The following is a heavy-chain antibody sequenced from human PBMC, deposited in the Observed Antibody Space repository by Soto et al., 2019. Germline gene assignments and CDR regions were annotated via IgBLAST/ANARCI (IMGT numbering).Heavy chain of an antibody. D-gene: IGHD3-3*01. CDR3: AKAHDFWSGYPYSFDY. CDR1: VFTFNSYT. Sequence: GGSLRLSCAASVFTFNSYTMAWVRQAPGKGLEWVSAISGGGGSTYYADSVQGRFTISRDDSKNTLYLQMNSLRAEDTAVYYCAKAHDFWSGYPYSFDYWGLGTLVTVSS. V-gene: IGHV3-23*01. J-gene: IGHJ4*02. CDR2: ISGGGGST.